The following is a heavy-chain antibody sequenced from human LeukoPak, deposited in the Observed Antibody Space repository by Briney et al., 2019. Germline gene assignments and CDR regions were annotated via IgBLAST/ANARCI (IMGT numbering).Heavy chain of an antibody. D-gene: IGHD4-17*01. CDR3: ATDHGFHYGAYFDY. Sequence: GRSLRLSCAASGFTFISYGMHWVRQAPGKGLEWVAVISYDGSNKYSADSVKGRFTISRDNSKNTLYLQMNSLRAEDTAVYYCATDHGFHYGAYFDYWGQGTLVTVSS. CDR2: ISYDGSNK. J-gene: IGHJ4*02. V-gene: IGHV3-30*03. CDR1: GFTFISYG.